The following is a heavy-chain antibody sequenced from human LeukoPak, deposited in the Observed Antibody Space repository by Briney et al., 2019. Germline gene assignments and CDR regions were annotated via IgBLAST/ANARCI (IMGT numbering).Heavy chain of an antibody. CDR2: ISSSSSYI. CDR1: GFTFSSYS. Sequence: GGSLRPSCAASGFTFSSYSMNWVRQAPGKGLEWVSSISSSSSYIYYADSVKGRFTISRDNAKNSLYLQMNSLRAEDTAVYYCASHAYYYDSSGYDYWGQGTLVTVSS. CDR3: ASHAYYYDSSGYDY. J-gene: IGHJ4*02. D-gene: IGHD3-22*01. V-gene: IGHV3-21*01.